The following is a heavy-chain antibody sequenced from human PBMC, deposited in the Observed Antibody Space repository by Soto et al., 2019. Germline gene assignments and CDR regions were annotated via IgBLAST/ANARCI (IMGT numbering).Heavy chain of an antibody. J-gene: IGHJ4*02. CDR3: ARVAGYCSSTSCYGEIDF. D-gene: IGHD2-2*01. Sequence: GGSLRLSCAASGFTFSSYSMIWVRQAPGKGLEWVSFTSSSSTYICYANSVKGRFTISRDNAKNSLYLQMNSLRAEDAAVYYCARVAGYCSSTSCYGEIDFWGQGTQVTVSS. V-gene: IGHV3-21*01. CDR2: TSSSSTYI. CDR1: GFTFSSYS.